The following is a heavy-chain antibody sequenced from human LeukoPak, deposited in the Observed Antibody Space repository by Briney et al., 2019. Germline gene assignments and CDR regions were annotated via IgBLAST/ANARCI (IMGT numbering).Heavy chain of an antibody. CDR1: GFTFSSYA. CDR3: ARELKDIVATTDAFDI. Sequence: GGSLRLSCAASGFTFSSYAMSWVRQAPGKGLEWVSAISGSGGSTYYADSVKGRFTISRDNSKNSLYLQMNSLRAEDTAVYYCARELKDIVATTDAFDIWGQGTMVTVSS. J-gene: IGHJ3*02. CDR2: ISGSGGST. V-gene: IGHV3-23*01. D-gene: IGHD5-12*01.